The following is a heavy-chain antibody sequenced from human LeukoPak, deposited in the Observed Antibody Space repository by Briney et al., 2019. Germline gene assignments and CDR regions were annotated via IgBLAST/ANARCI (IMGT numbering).Heavy chain of an antibody. CDR2: IIPILGIA. CDR1: GGTFSSYA. V-gene: IGHV1-69*04. D-gene: IGHD4-11*01. J-gene: IGHJ5*02. Sequence: SVKVSCKASGGTFSSYAISWVRQAPGQGLEWMGRIIPILGIANYAQKFQGRVTITADKSTSTAYMELSSLRSDDTAVYYCARDADNYTGGWFDPWGQGTLVTVSS. CDR3: ARDADNYTGGWFDP.